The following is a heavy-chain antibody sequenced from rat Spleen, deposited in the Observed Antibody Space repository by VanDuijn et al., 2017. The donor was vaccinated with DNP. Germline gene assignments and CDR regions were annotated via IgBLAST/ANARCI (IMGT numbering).Heavy chain of an antibody. CDR3: ASSMGTYYPYYFDY. CDR2: ISIGGSKT. V-gene: IGHV5S11*01. Sequence: EVQLVESGGGLVQPGRSLKLSCAASGFTFSAYYMAWVRQAPTKGLEWVASISIGGSKTYYRDSVKGRFTISRDNAKSTLYLQMDSLRSEETATYYCASSMGTYYPYYFDYWGQGVMVTVSS. J-gene: IGHJ2*01. CDR1: GFTFSAYY. D-gene: IGHD1-12*02.